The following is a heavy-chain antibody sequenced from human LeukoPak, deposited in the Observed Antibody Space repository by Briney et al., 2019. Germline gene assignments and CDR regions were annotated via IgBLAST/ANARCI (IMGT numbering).Heavy chain of an antibody. CDR3: ARGVVYYGWGSLDLISYYFDY. CDR1: GGSISSGGYS. J-gene: IGHJ4*02. Sequence: SETLSLTCAVSGGSISSGGYSWSWIRLPPGKGLEWIGYIYHGGSTYYNPSLKSRVTISVDRSKNQFSLKLSSVTAADTAVYYCARGVVYYGWGSLDLISYYFDYWGQGTLVTVSS. D-gene: IGHD3-10*01. V-gene: IGHV4-30-2*01. CDR2: IYHGGST.